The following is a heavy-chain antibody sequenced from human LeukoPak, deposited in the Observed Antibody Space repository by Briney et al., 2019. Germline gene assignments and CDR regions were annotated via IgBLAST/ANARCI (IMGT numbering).Heavy chain of an antibody. CDR1: GGSISSGGYY. CDR3: ARAGQSTPSAVYFDY. CDR2: IYYSGST. Sequence: PSETLSLTCTVSGGSISSGGYYWSWIRQHPGKGLEWIGYIYYSGSTYYNPSLKSRVTISVDTSKNQFSLKLSSVTAADTAVYYRARAGQSTPSAVYFDYWGQGTLVTVSS. V-gene: IGHV4-31*03. J-gene: IGHJ4*02.